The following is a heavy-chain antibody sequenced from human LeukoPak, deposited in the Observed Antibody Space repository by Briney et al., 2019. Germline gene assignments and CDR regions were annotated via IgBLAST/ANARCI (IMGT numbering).Heavy chain of an antibody. J-gene: IGHJ4*02. CDR1: EFTFSRFW. CDR2: INQDGSAR. CDR3: AREGYSSSAATY. Sequence: GGSLRLSCVASEFTFSRFWMSWVRQAPGKGLEWVAHINQDGSARYYVDSVKGRFTISRDNAQDSVFLQMNSLIAEDTAVYFCAREGYSSSAATYWGQGTLVTVSS. V-gene: IGHV3-7*01. D-gene: IGHD4-11*01.